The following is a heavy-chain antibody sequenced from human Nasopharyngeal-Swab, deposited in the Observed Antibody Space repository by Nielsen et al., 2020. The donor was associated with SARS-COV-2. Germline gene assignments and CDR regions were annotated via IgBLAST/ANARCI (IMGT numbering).Heavy chain of an antibody. Sequence: SVKVSCKASGGTFSSYAISWVRQAPGQGLEWMGGIIPIFGTANYAQKFQGRVTITADESTSTAYMELSSLRSEDTAVYYCARDRYDILPVYYPPPYYGMGVWGQGTTVTVSS. D-gene: IGHD3-9*01. CDR2: IIPIFGTA. CDR1: GGTFSSYA. V-gene: IGHV1-69*13. CDR3: ARDRYDILPVYYPPPYYGMGV. J-gene: IGHJ6*02.